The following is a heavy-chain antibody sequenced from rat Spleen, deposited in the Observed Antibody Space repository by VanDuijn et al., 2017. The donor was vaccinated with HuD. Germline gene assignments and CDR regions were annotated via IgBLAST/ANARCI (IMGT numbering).Heavy chain of an antibody. J-gene: IGHJ2*01. Sequence: EVQLVESGGGLVQPGRSLKLSCVASGFTFNNYWMTWIRQAPGKGLEWVASITNTGGSTYYPDSVKGRFTISRDNAKSTLYLQMNSLRYEDTATYYCTRDQSRYYGYNYYWGQGVMVTVSS. CDR3: TRDQSRYYGYNYY. V-gene: IGHV5-31*01. D-gene: IGHD1-9*01. CDR2: ITNTGGST. CDR1: GFTFNNYW.